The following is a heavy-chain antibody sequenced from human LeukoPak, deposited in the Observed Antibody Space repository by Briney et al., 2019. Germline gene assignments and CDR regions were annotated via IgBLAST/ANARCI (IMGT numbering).Heavy chain of an antibody. CDR2: ISGSGGST. Sequence: GGSLRLSCAASGFTFSSYAMRWVRQAPGKGLEWVSSISGSGGSTYYADSVKGRFTISRDNSKNTLYLQMNSLRAEDTAVYYCAKDWGYYGSGSYSDYWGQGTLVTVSS. CDR1: GFTFSSYA. D-gene: IGHD3-10*01. J-gene: IGHJ4*02. V-gene: IGHV3-23*01. CDR3: AKDWGYYGSGSYSDY.